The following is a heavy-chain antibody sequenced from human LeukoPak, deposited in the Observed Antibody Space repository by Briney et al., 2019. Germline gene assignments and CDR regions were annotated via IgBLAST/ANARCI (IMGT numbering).Heavy chain of an antibody. D-gene: IGHD3-22*01. CDR2: ISGSGGST. V-gene: IGHV3-23*01. Sequence: GGSLRLSCAASGFTFSSYAMSWVRQAPVKELEWVSAISGSGGSTYYADSVKGRFTISRDNSKNTLYLQMNSLRAEDTAVYYCALTGTTRSYYYDSSGSLDYWGQGTLVTVSS. CDR1: GFTFSSYA. J-gene: IGHJ4*02. CDR3: ALTGTTRSYYYDSSGSLDY.